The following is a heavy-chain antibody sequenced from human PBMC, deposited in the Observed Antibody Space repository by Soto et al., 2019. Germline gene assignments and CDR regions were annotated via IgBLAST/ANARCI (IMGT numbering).Heavy chain of an antibody. CDR3: ASHASSDSAFDP. CDR1: GGSISPYY. Sequence: QVHLQESGPGLVKPSETLSLTCTVAGGSISPYYWSWIRQPPGKGLEWIGYIFHSGSTNYNPSLRSRVTMSVDTPKTLCSLKLSSVTAEDTAVYYCASHASSDSAFDPWGQGTLVTVSS. D-gene: IGHD6-25*01. J-gene: IGHJ5*02. CDR2: IFHSGST. V-gene: IGHV4-59*08.